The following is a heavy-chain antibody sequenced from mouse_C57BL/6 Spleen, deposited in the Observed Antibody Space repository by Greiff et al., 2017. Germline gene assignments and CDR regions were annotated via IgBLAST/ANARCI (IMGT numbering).Heavy chain of an antibody. J-gene: IGHJ3*01. CDR1: GYAFTNYL. D-gene: IGHD2-5*01. CDR2: INPGSGGT. V-gene: IGHV1-54*01. Sequence: QVQLQQSGAELVRPGTSVKVSCKASGYAFTNYLIEWVKQRPGQGLEWIGVINPGSGGTNYNEKFKGKATLTADKSSSTAYMQLSSLTSEDSAVYFCARGYSKPSFAYWGQGTLVTVSA. CDR3: ARGYSKPSFAY.